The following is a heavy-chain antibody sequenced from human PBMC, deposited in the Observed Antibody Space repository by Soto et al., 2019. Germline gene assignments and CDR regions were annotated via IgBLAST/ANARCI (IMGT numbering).Heavy chain of an antibody. J-gene: IGHJ3*02. CDR1: GGSISSYY. D-gene: IGHD4-17*01. CDR2: IYYSGST. Sequence: SSETLSLTCTVSGGSISSYYWSWIRQPPGKGLEWIGYIYYSGSTNYNPSLKSRVTISVDTSKNQFSLKLSSVTAADTAVYYCARDTSYRGYGDNAFDIWGQGTMVTVSS. V-gene: IGHV4-59*01. CDR3: ARDTSYRGYGDNAFDI.